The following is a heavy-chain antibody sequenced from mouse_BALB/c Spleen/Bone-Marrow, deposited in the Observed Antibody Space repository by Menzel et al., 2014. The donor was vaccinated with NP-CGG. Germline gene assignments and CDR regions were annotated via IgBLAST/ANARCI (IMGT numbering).Heavy chain of an antibody. CDR2: IYPGSGST. J-gene: IGHJ2*01. D-gene: IGHD1-2*01. CDR3: TPRLRY. Sequence: LQQSGSELVRPGASVKLSCKASGYTFTSYWMHWVKQRPGQGLEWIGNIYPGSGSTNYDEKFKSKATLTVDTSSSTAYMQLCSLTSEDSAVYYCTPRLRYWGQGTTLTVSS. V-gene: IGHV1S22*01. CDR1: GYTFTSYW.